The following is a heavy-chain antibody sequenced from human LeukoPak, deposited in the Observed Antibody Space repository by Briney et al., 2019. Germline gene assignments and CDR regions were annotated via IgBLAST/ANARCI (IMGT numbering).Heavy chain of an antibody. CDR2: IYHSGST. CDR1: GGSISSGGYS. CDR3: ARHVCSGGSCYFDY. D-gene: IGHD2-15*01. Sequence: SETLSLTCAVSGGSISSGGYSWSWIRQPPGKGLEWIGYIYHSGSTYYNPSLKSRVTISVDRSKNQFSLKLSSVTAADTAVYYCARHVCSGGSCYFDYWGQGTLVTVSS. V-gene: IGHV4-30-2*01. J-gene: IGHJ4*02.